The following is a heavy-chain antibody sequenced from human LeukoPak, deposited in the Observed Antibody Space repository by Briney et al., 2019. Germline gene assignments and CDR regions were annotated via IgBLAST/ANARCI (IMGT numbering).Heavy chain of an antibody. J-gene: IGHJ4*02. CDR1: GGTFSSYA. CDR3: AREVGATNVDY. CDR2: IIPIFGTA. Sequence: SVKVSCKASGGTFSSYAITRVRQAPGQGLEWMGGIIPIFGTANYAQKLQGRVTMTTDTSTSTAYMELRSLRSDDTAVYYCAREVGATNVDYWGQGTLVTVSS. V-gene: IGHV1-69*05. D-gene: IGHD1-26*01.